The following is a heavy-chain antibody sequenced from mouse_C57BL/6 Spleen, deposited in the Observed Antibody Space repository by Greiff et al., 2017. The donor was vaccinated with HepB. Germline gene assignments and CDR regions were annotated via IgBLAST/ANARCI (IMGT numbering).Heavy chain of an antibody. V-gene: IGHV1-22*01. CDR1: GYTFTDYN. Sequence: DVQLQESGPELVKPGASVKMSCKASGYTFTDYNMHWVKQSHGKSLEWIGYINPNNGGTSYNQKFKGKATLTVNKSSSTAYMELRSLTSEDSAVYYCARYGGLQGFEYWGQGTTLTVSS. CDR3: ARYGGLQGFEY. J-gene: IGHJ2*01. CDR2: INPNNGGT. D-gene: IGHD2-13*01.